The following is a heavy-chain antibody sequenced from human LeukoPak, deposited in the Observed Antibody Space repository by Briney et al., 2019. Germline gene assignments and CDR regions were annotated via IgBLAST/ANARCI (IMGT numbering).Heavy chain of an antibody. V-gene: IGHV3-21*01. J-gene: IGHJ4*02. CDR2: ISSSGSYI. D-gene: IGHD2-2*01. Sequence: GGSLRLSCAASGFTFSSYSMNWVRQAPGKGLEWVSSISSSGSYIYYADSVKGRFTISRDNAKNSLYLQMNSLRAEDTAVYYCARVEGYCSSTSCPANYWGQGTLVTVSS. CDR1: GFTFSSYS. CDR3: ARVEGYCSSTSCPANY.